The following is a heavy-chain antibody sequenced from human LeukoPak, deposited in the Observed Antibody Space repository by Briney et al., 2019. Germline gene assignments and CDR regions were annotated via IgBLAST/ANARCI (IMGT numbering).Heavy chain of an antibody. J-gene: IGHJ4*02. CDR1: GFTFSSYE. D-gene: IGHD4-17*01. CDR3: ARQRGTTVTTYQVY. V-gene: IGHV3-48*03. CDR2: ISSGGSTI. Sequence: GGSLRLSCAASGFTFSSYEMNWVRQAPGKGLEWLSYISSGGSTIYYANSVKGRFTISRDNSKNTLYLQMNSLRAEDTAVYYCARQRGTTVTTYQVYWGQGTLVTVSS.